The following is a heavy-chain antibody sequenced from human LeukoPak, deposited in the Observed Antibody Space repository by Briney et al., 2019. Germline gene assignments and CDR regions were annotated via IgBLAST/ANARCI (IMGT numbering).Heavy chain of an antibody. V-gene: IGHV4-61*02. J-gene: IGHJ3*02. CDR2: IYTSGST. CDR3: ARQAPSQYSYGPPDAFDI. Sequence: SETLSLTCTVSGGSISSGSYYWSWIRQPAGKGLEWIGRIYTSGSTNYNPSLKSRVTISLDTSKNQFSLKLSSVTAADTAVYYCARQAPSQYSYGPPDAFDIWGQGTMVTVSS. CDR1: GGSISSGSYY. D-gene: IGHD5-18*01.